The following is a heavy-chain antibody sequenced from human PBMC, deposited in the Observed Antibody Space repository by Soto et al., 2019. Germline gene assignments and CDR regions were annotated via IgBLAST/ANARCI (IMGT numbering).Heavy chain of an antibody. CDR1: GFTFSDYS. Sequence: GGSLRLSCAASGFTFSDYSMNWVRQAPGKGLEWVSYIGHDGGAIYYADSVKGRLTISRDNAKDSLYLQLDSLRAEDTAVYYCARDHNWAFDYWGQGSLVTVSS. D-gene: IGHD1-1*01. J-gene: IGHJ4*02. V-gene: IGHV3-48*01. CDR3: ARDHNWAFDY. CDR2: IGHDGGAI.